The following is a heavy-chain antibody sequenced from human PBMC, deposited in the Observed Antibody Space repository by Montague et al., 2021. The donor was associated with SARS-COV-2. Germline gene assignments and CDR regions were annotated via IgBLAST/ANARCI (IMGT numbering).Heavy chain of an antibody. V-gene: IGHV4-59*12. CDR3: ARVGRQQLVRLSGMDV. J-gene: IGHJ6*02. CDR1: GGSISSYY. D-gene: IGHD6-13*01. CDR2: IYDSGST. Sequence: SETLSLTCTVSGGSISSYYWSWIRQPPGKGLEWIGSIYDSGSTYYNPSLKSRVTISVDTSKNQFSLKLSSVTAADTAVYYCARVGRQQLVRLSGMDVWGQGTTVTVSS.